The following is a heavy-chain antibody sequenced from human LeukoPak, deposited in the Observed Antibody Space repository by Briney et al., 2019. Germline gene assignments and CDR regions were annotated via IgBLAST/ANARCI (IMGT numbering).Heavy chain of an antibody. Sequence: GGSLRLSCAASGFTFSTYYMNWVRQAPGKGLEWVSSITTGSSYIYHADSVKGRFTISRDNAKNSLYLQMNSLRAEDTAVYYCAELGITMIGGVWGKGTTVTISS. D-gene: IGHD3-10*02. CDR1: GFTFSTYY. CDR2: ITTGSSYI. V-gene: IGHV3-21*01. CDR3: AELGITMIGGV. J-gene: IGHJ6*04.